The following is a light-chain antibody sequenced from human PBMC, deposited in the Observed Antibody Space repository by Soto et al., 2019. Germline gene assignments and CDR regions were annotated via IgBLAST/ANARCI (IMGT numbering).Light chain of an antibody. Sequence: QSALTQPASVSGSPGQSITISCTGTSSDIGVSDYVSWYQQHPGKAPKLMIFEVTNRPSGVSNRFSGSRSGNTASLTIFGLQADDEADYYCFSYTISSRGVFGAGTQLTVL. CDR2: EVT. J-gene: IGLJ7*01. CDR3: FSYTISSRGV. CDR1: SSDIGVSDY. V-gene: IGLV2-14*01.